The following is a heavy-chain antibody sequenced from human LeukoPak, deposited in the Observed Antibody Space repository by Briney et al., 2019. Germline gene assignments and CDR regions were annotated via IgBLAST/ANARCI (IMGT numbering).Heavy chain of an antibody. V-gene: IGHV4-34*01. CDR3: ARARYYDSSGYPLDY. J-gene: IGHJ4*02. CDR1: GGPFSGYY. CDR2: INHSGST. Sequence: SETLPLTCAVYGGPFSGYYWSWIRQPPGKGLEWIGEINHSGSTNYNPSLKSRVTISVDTSKNQFSLKLSSVTAADTAVYYCARARYYDSSGYPLDYWGQGTLVTVSS. D-gene: IGHD3-22*01.